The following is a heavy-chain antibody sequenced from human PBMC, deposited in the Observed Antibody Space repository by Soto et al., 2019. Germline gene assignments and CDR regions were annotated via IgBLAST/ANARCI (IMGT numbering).Heavy chain of an antibody. CDR2: INHSGST. Sequence: PSETLSLTCGVYGGSFSGYYWSWIRQPPGKGLEWIGEINHSGSTNYNPSLKSRVTISVDTSMNQFSLKLSSVTAADTAVYYCARRIGYCTNGVCRNYQYYYYMDVWGKGTTVTVSS. D-gene: IGHD2-8*01. J-gene: IGHJ6*03. CDR3: ARRIGYCTNGVCRNYQYYYYMDV. V-gene: IGHV4-34*01. CDR1: GGSFSGYY.